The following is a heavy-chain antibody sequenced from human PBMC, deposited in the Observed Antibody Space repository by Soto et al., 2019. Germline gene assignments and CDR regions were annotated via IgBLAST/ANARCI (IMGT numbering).Heavy chain of an antibody. D-gene: IGHD6-13*01. CDR1: GFTFSNYA. V-gene: IGHV3-23*01. Sequence: EVQLLESGGGLVQPGGSLRLSCAASGFTFSNYAMSWVRQAPGKGLERVSSISKSGGGTYYADSEKRRFTISRDNTKNTLYLQMNSLKAEDTSVYSCAKTSSLFDYWGQGTLVTVSS. CDR2: ISKSGGGT. J-gene: IGHJ4*02. CDR3: AKTSSLFDY.